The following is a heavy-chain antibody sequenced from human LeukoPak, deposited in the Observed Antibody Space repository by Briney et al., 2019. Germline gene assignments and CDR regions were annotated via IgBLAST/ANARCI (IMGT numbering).Heavy chain of an antibody. CDR1: GFTFGSYW. D-gene: IGHD5-24*01. J-gene: IGHJ4*02. V-gene: IGHV3-7*05. CDR2: MKHDGIEK. CDR3: AREGREGYNYPALDF. Sequence: PGGSLRLSCAASGFTFGSYWMTWVRQAPGKGLEWVANMKHDGIEKYYVDSVKGRFTISRDNTKNSLYLRMNSLRAEDTAVYFCAREGREGYNYPALDFWGQGILVTVSS.